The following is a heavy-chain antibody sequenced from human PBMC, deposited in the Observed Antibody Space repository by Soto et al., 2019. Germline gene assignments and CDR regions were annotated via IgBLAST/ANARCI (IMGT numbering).Heavy chain of an antibody. V-gene: IGHV3-23*01. CDR3: AKASGAGRAPFDH. J-gene: IGHJ4*02. D-gene: IGHD6-19*01. Sequence: GGSLRLSCAASGFTFSNYAMNWVRQAPGQGLEWVSGITGSGTSTYYADSVKGRLTISRDNSKNALYLQMNSLRAEDTAVYYCAKASGAGRAPFDHWGQGTPVTVSS. CDR2: ITGSGTST. CDR1: GFTFSNYA.